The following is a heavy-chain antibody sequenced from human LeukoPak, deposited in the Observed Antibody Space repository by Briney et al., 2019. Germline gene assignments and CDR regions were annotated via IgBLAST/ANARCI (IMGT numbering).Heavy chain of an antibody. CDR1: GDSIRSYY. D-gene: IGHD4-11*01. Sequence: SDTLSLTCTVSGDSIRSYYWSWIRQPAGKGLEWIGRIYTSGSTNYNPSLKSRVTMSVDTSKNQFSLTLSSVTAADTAVYYCARANSNYRYYYYYMDVWGKGTTVTVSS. CDR3: ARANSNYRYYYYYMDV. J-gene: IGHJ6*03. V-gene: IGHV4-4*07. CDR2: IYTSGST.